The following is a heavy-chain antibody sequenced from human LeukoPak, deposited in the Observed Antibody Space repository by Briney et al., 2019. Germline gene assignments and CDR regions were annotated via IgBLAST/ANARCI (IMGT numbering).Heavy chain of an antibody. D-gene: IGHD3-22*01. CDR3: ARGTIVVAPLYYFDY. Sequence: GASVKLSCKASGYTFTSYGISWVRQAPGQGLEWMGWISVYNGNTNYAQKLQGRVTMTTDTSTSTAYMELRSLRSDDTAVYYCARGTIVVAPLYYFDYWGQGTLVTVSS. CDR2: ISVYNGNT. J-gene: IGHJ4*02. V-gene: IGHV1-18*01. CDR1: GYTFTSYG.